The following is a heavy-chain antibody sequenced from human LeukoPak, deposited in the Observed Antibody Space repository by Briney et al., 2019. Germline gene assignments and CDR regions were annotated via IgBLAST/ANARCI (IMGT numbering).Heavy chain of an antibody. CDR1: GFTFSSYS. CDR3: ARGAEGILRLLEPFDI. D-gene: IGHD3-3*01. V-gene: IGHV3-21*01. Sequence: GGSLRLSCAASGFTFSSYSMNWVRQAPGKGLEWVSSISSSSSYIYYADSVKGRFTISRDNAKNSLYLQMNSLRAEDTAVYYCARGAEGILRLLEPFDIWGQGTMVTVSS. CDR2: ISSSSSYI. J-gene: IGHJ3*02.